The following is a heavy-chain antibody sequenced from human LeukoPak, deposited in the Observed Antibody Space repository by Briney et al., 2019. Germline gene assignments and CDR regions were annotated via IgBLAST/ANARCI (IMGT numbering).Heavy chain of an antibody. CDR2: TSSSDAGT. J-gene: IGHJ4*02. D-gene: IGHD6-13*01. CDR3: AKVPLIAAPKHFDY. Sequence: QAGGSLRLSCAASGFPLSSYAMSWVRQAPGKGLEWVSATSSSDAGTYYADSVRGRFTISRDNSKNTLYLQMNRLRAEDTAVYYCAKVPLIAAPKHFDYWGQGTLVTVSS. CDR1: GFPLSSYA. V-gene: IGHV3-23*01.